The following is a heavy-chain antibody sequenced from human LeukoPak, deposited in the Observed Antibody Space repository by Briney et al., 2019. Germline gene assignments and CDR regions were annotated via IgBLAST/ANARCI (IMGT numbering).Heavy chain of an antibody. CDR2: ISSSGSII. V-gene: IGHV3-11*01. J-gene: IGHJ4*02. CDR1: GFTFSDYY. CDR3: ARVHYDSSGYYPHFDY. D-gene: IGHD3-22*01. Sequence: PGGSLRLSCAASGFTFSDYYMSWIRQAPGKGLEWVSYISSSGSIIYYADSVKGRFTISRDNAKNSLYLQMNSLRAEDTAVYYCARVHYDSSGYYPHFDYWGQGTLVTVSS.